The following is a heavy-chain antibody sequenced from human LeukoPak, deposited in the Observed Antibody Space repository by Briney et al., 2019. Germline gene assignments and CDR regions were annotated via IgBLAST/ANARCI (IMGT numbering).Heavy chain of an antibody. J-gene: IGHJ3*02. D-gene: IGHD2-15*01. V-gene: IGHV3-53*01. Sequence: GGSLRLSCAASGFTVHSYYMSWVRQALGKGLEWVSVIYSDGSTYYADSLKGRFTISRDNSKNTLYLQMNSLRAEDTAVYYCARDIGGGGAFDIWGHGTMVTVSS. CDR1: GFTVHSYY. CDR3: ARDIGGGGAFDI. CDR2: IYSDGST.